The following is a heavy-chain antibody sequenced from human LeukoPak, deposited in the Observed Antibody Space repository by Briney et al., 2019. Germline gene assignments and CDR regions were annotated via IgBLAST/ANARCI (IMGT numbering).Heavy chain of an antibody. D-gene: IGHD2-15*01. V-gene: IGHV1-2*02. J-gene: IGHJ4*02. Sequence: ASVKVSCKASGYTFTGYYMHWVRQAPGQGLEWMGWINPNSGDTNYAQKFQGRVTMTRDTSISTAYMELSRLRSDDTAVYYCARTHSCSGGSCYAHEIDYWGQGTLVTVSS. CDR1: GYTFTGYY. CDR2: INPNSGDT. CDR3: ARTHSCSGGSCYAHEIDY.